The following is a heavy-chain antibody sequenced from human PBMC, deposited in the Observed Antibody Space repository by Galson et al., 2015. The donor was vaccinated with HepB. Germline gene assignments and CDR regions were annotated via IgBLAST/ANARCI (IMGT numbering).Heavy chain of an antibody. CDR3: VKFSSGWYGTAFDI. J-gene: IGHJ3*02. CDR2: ISYDGSNK. V-gene: IGHV3-30*04. D-gene: IGHD6-19*01. Sequence: SLRLSCAASGFTFSSYAMHWVRQAPGKGLEWVAVISYDGSNKYYPDSVKGRFTISRDNSKNTLYLQMNSLRAEDTAVYYCVKFSSGWYGTAFDIWGQGTMVTVSS. CDR1: GFTFSSYA.